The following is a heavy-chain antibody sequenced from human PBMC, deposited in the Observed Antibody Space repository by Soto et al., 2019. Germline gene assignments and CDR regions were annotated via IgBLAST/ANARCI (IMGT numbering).Heavy chain of an antibody. Sequence: GGSLRLSCAASGFTFSSYAMSWVRQAPGKGLEWVSRINSDGSSTSYADSVKGRFTISRDNAKNTLYLQMNSLRAEDTAVYYCARGTLYSSSWYTFYYYYYGMDVWGQGTTVTVSS. CDR2: INSDGSST. CDR3: ARGTLYSSSWYTFYYYYYGMDV. V-gene: IGHV3-74*01. D-gene: IGHD6-13*01. CDR1: GFTFSSYA. J-gene: IGHJ6*02.